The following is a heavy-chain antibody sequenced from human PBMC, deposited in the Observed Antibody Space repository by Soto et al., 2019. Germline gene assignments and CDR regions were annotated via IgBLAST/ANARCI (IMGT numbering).Heavy chain of an antibody. CDR2: IYYSGST. D-gene: IGHD3-22*01. CDR1: GGSISSSSYY. J-gene: IGHJ4*02. CDR3: ARQVGDSSGYFTPTRGYYFDY. Sequence: PSETLSLTCTVSGGSISSSSYYWGWIRQPPGKGLEWIGSIYYSGSTYYNPSLKSRVTISVDTSKNQFSLKLSSVTAADTAVYYCARQVGDSSGYFTPTRGYYFDYWGQGTLVTVSS. V-gene: IGHV4-39*01.